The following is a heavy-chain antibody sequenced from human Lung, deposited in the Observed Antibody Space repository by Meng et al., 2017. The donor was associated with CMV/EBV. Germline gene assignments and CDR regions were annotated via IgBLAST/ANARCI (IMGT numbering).Heavy chain of an antibody. J-gene: IGHJ5*02. Sequence: GGSLRLSCAASGFTFSSYAMHWVRQAPGKGLEWVAVIYSGGSTYYADSVKGRFTISRDNSKNTLYLQMNSLRAEDTAVYYCARAMTLALAGVPSEFDPWGQGTLVTGSS. CDR2: IYSGGST. CDR3: ARAMTLALAGVPSEFDP. CDR1: GFTFSSYA. D-gene: IGHD6-13*01. V-gene: IGHV3-NL1*01.